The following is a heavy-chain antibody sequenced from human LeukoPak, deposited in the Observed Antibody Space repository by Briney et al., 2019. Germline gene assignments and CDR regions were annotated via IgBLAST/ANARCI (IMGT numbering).Heavy chain of an antibody. J-gene: IGHJ6*03. D-gene: IGHD3-3*01. CDR3: ARVGVPVFWYYMDV. Sequence: RASVKVSCKASGYTFTSYGISWVRQAPGQGLEWMGWISTYNGNTNYAQTLQGRVTMTTDTSTSTAYMELRSLSSDDTAVYYCARVGVPVFWYYMDVWGKGTTVTVSS. CDR1: GYTFTSYG. CDR2: ISTYNGNT. V-gene: IGHV1-18*01.